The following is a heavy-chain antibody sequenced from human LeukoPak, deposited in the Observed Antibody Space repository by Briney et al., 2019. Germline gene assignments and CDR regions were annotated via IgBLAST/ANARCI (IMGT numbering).Heavy chain of an antibody. CDR3: ARDVSFQQFDV. CDR2: ISSSGSTI. J-gene: IGHJ6*04. Sequence: GGSLRLSCAASGFTFSSYEMNWVRQAPGEGLEWVSYISSSGSTIYYADSVKGRFTISRDNAKNSLYLQMNSLRAEDTALYYCARDVSFQQFDVWGKGTTVTVSS. D-gene: IGHD5-24*01. CDR1: GFTFSSYE. V-gene: IGHV3-48*03.